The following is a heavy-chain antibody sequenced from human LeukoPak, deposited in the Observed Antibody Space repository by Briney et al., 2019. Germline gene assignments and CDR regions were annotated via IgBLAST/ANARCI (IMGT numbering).Heavy chain of an antibody. Sequence: GGSLRLSCAASGLTFINFGMTWVRQAPGKGLEWVSAIGGSAVITFYADSVKGRFTISRDNSKNTLYLQMNSLRAEDTALYYCAKSRLSGINDAFDIWGQGTMVTVSS. CDR3: AKSRLSGINDAFDI. CDR2: IGGSAVIT. V-gene: IGHV3-23*01. J-gene: IGHJ3*02. D-gene: IGHD3-3*01. CDR1: GLTFINFG.